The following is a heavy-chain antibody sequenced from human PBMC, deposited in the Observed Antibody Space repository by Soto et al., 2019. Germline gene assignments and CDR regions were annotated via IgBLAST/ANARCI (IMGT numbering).Heavy chain of an antibody. CDR1: GYKFADYN. CDR3: TIVRVADSALDP. D-gene: IGHD3-10*02. J-gene: IGHJ5*02. V-gene: IGHV1-8*01. Sequence: QVQLVQSGSEVKKPGASVRVSCRTSGYKFADYNMNWVRQATGRGLEWLGYRNSFSGSGGSAPQFQGRLTLTKNTLCLNMSNLRAEDTAMYYCTIVRVADSALDPWGQGTLVTVSS. CDR2: RNSFSGSG.